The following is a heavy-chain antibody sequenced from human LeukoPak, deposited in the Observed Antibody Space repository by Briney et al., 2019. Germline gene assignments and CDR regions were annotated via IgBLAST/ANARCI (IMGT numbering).Heavy chain of an antibody. CDR3: ARIISSSSFNWFDP. J-gene: IGHJ5*02. CDR2: IIPIFGTA. V-gene: IGHV1-69*06. CDR1: GGTFSSYA. Sequence: SVKVSCKASGGTFSSYAISWVRQAPGQGLEWMGGIIPIFGTANYAQKFQGRVTITADKSTSTAYMELSSLRSEDTAVYYCARIISSSSFNWFDPWGQGTLVTVSS. D-gene: IGHD6-13*01.